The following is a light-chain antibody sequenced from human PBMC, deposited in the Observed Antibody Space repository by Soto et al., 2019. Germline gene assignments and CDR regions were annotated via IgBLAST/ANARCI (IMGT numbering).Light chain of an antibody. CDR3: TSFAPGRIYV. Sequence: QSALTQPASMSGSPGQSITISCTGSSNDFGSRNFVSWYQQRPNKAPKLMIFEGTKRPSGVSDRFSASKSGYTASLTISGLQAEDEGDYYCTSFAPGRIYVFGSGTKLTVL. V-gene: IGLV2-23*01. J-gene: IGLJ1*01. CDR2: EGT. CDR1: SNDFGSRNF.